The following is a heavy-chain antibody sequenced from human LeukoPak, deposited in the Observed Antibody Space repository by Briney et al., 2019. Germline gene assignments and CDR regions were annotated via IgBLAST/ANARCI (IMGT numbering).Heavy chain of an antibody. CDR2: ITSSSDYI. J-gene: IGHJ4*02. V-gene: IGHV3-21*01. CDR3: AIIVGATTNDY. Sequence: GGSLRLSCAASGFTFRSFTMNWVRQAPGKGLEWRSSITSSSDYIYYADSVKGRFTISRDNAKSSLYLQMSSLRAEDTAVYYCAIIVGATTNDYWGQGTLVTVSS. CDR1: GFTFRSFT. D-gene: IGHD1-26*01.